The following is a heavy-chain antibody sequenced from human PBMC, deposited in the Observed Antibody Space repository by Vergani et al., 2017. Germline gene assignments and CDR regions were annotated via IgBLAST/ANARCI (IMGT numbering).Heavy chain of an antibody. CDR1: EYSFGNYW. CDR2: IYPADSDT. CDR3: ARHTTYTDS. D-gene: IGHD1-1*01. V-gene: IGHV5-51*01. J-gene: IGHJ4*02. Sequence: EVELVQSGPEMRKPGESLKISCKGSEYSFGNYWIGWVRQMPGKGLEWMGIIYPADSDTRYSPSFQGQVTISSDKSISTAILKWDSLKASDTALYYCARHTTYTDSWGQGTLVTVSS.